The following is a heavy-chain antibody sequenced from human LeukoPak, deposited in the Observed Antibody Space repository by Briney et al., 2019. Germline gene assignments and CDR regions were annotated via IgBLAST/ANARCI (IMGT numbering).Heavy chain of an antibody. CDR2: ISSSGSTI. CDR1: GFTFSSYE. D-gene: IGHD3-3*01. V-gene: IGHV3-48*03. Sequence: GGSLRLSCAASGFTFSSYEMNWVRQAPGKGLEWVSYISSSGSTIYYADSVKGRFTISRDSAKNSLYLQMNSLRAEDTAVYYCARWIFGRSFDYWGQGTLVTVSS. CDR3: ARWIFGRSFDY. J-gene: IGHJ4*02.